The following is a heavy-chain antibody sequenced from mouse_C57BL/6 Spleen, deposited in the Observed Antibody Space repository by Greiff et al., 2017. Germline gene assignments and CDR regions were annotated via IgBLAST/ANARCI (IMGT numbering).Heavy chain of an antibody. CDR1: GYTFTSYW. CDR2: IDPSDSYT. D-gene: IGHD2-5*01. J-gene: IGHJ4*01. Sequence: QVQLQQPGAELVMPGASVKLSCKASGYTFTSYWMHWVKQRPGQGLEWIGEIDPSDSYTNYNQKFKGKSTLTVDKSSSTAYMQLSSLTSEDSAVYYCARSGHSNYHVMDYWGQGTSVTVSS. V-gene: IGHV1-69*01. CDR3: ARSGHSNYHVMDY.